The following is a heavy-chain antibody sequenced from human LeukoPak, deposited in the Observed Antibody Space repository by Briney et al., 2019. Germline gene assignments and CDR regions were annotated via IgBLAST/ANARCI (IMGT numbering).Heavy chain of an antibody. CDR2: IWLDGSAT. D-gene: IGHD1-14*01. V-gene: IGHV3-33*01. Sequence: GGPLRLSCAASGFVFSNYDMHWVRQAPGKGLEWVAIIWLDGSATYYGDSVKGRFPVSRDNSNNTLYLQMNSLRVEDTAVYYCARDLNREDFDYWGQGTLVAVSS. CDR3: ARDLNREDFDY. CDR1: GFVFSNYD. J-gene: IGHJ4*02.